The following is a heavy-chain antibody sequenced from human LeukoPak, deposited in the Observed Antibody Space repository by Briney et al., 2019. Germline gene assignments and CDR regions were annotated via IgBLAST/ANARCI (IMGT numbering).Heavy chain of an antibody. Sequence: GGSLRLSCAASGFTFSSYSMNWVRQAPGKGLEWVSSISSSSSYIYYADSVKGRFTISRDNARNSLYLQMNSLRAEDTAVYYCARSRSVSNYKGMDVWGQGTTDTVSS. CDR2: ISSSSSYI. CDR3: ARSRSVSNYKGMDV. CDR1: GFTFSSYS. V-gene: IGHV3-21*01. J-gene: IGHJ6*02. D-gene: IGHD5/OR15-5a*01.